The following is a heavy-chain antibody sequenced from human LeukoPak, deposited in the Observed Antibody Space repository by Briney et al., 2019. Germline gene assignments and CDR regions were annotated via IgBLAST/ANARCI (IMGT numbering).Heavy chain of an antibody. CDR2: IIPIFGIA. D-gene: IGHD4-17*01. V-gene: IGHV1-69*04. Sequence: SVKVSCKASGGTFSSYDISWVRQAPGQGLEWMGRIIPIFGIANYAQKFQGRVTITADKSTSTAYMELSSLRSEDTAVYYCAREGLRSFKWFDPWGQGTLVTVSS. CDR3: AREGLRSFKWFDP. J-gene: IGHJ5*02. CDR1: GGTFSSYD.